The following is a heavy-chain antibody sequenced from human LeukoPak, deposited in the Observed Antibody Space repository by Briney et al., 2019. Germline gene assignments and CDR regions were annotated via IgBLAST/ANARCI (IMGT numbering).Heavy chain of an antibody. CDR2: ISHDGSNK. J-gene: IGHJ4*02. Sequence: QPGGSLRLSCAASGFTFSSYGMHWVRQAPGKGLEWVAVISHDGSNKYYADSVKGRFTISRDNSKNTLYLQMNSLRAEDTAVYYCAKDSGILYDYWGQGTLVTVSS. V-gene: IGHV3-30*18. CDR1: GFTFSSYG. CDR3: AKDSGILYDY. D-gene: IGHD2-15*01.